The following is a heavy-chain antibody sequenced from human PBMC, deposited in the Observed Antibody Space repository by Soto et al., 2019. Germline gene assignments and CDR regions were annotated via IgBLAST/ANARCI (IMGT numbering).Heavy chain of an antibody. J-gene: IGHJ6*02. V-gene: IGHV3-23*01. Sequence: PGGSLRLSCAASGFTFSSYAMSWVRQAPGKGLEWVSAISGSGGSTYYADSVKGRFTISRDNSKNTLYLQMNSLRAEDTAVYYCAKDRPRKLLWFGEGLHMDVWGQGTTVTVSS. D-gene: IGHD3-10*01. CDR3: AKDRPRKLLWFGEGLHMDV. CDR2: ISGSGGST. CDR1: GFTFSSYA.